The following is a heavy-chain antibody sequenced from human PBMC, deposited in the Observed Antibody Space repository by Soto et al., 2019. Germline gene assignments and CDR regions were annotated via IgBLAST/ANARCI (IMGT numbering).Heavy chain of an antibody. V-gene: IGHV1-69*13. J-gene: IGHJ4*02. CDR3: ARIKDWTTDFDY. Sequence: ASVKVSCKASGGTFSSYAISWVRQAPGQGLEWMGGIIPIFGTANYAQKFQGRVTITADESTSTAYMELSSLRSEDTAVYYCARIKDWTTDFDYWGQGTLVTVSS. CDR2: IIPIFGTA. D-gene: IGHD4-4*01. CDR1: GGTFSSYA.